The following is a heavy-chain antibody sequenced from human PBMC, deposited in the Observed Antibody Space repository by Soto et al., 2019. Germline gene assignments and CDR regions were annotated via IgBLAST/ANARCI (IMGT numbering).Heavy chain of an antibody. CDR1: GFTFSSYG. D-gene: IGHD3-22*01. Sequence: QVQLVESGEGVVQPGRSLRLSCAASGFTFSSYGMHWVRQAPGKGLEWVAVIWYDGSNKYYADSVKGRFTISRDNSKNTLYLQMNSLRAEDTAVYYCARYYDSSGSFDYWGQGTLVTVSS. V-gene: IGHV3-33*01. CDR2: IWYDGSNK. CDR3: ARYYDSSGSFDY. J-gene: IGHJ4*02.